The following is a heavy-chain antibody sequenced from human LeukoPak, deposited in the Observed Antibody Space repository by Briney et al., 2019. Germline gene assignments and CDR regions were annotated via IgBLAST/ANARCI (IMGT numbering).Heavy chain of an antibody. J-gene: IGHJ4*02. CDR2: IRYDGSNK. D-gene: IGHD2-2*01. Sequence: GRSLRLSCAASGFTFSSYGMHWVRQAPGKGLEWVAFIRYDGSNKYYADSVKGRFTISRDNSKNTLYLQMNSLRAEDTAVYYCAKPLIYWAFLSYCSSTSCRGPFDYWGQGTLVTVSS. CDR1: GFTFSSYG. V-gene: IGHV3-30*02. CDR3: AKPLIYWAFLSYCSSTSCRGPFDY.